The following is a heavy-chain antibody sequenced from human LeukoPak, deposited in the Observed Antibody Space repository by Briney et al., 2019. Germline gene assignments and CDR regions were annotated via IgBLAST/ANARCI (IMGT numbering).Heavy chain of an antibody. CDR3: ARDSSGWCYFDS. J-gene: IGHJ4*02. CDR2: INHSGST. D-gene: IGHD6-19*01. CDR1: GGSFSDYY. V-gene: IGHV4-34*01. Sequence: SETLSLTCGVYGGSFSDYYWSWIRQPPGKGLEWIGEINHSGSTNYNPSLRSRVTISVDTSKNQFSLKLSSVTAADTAVYYCARDSSGWCYFDSWGQGTLVTVSS.